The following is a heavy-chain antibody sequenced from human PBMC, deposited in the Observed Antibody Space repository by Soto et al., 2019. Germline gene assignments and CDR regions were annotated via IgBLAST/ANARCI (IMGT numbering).Heavy chain of an antibody. CDR2: IYYSGST. CDR3: ARHDHGSGLGYYYYYMDV. Sequence: SETLSLTCTVSGGSISSSSYYWGWIRQPPGKGLEWIGSIYYSGSTYYNPSLKSRVTISVDTSKNQFSLKLSSVTAADTAVYYCARHDHGSGLGYYYYYMDVWGKGTTVTVSS. V-gene: IGHV4-39*01. J-gene: IGHJ6*03. CDR1: GGSISSSSYY. D-gene: IGHD3-10*01.